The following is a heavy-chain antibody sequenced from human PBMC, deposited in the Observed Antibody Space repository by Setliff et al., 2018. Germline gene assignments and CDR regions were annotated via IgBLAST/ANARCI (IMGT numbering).Heavy chain of an antibody. J-gene: IGHJ4*01. CDR2: INWKGDST. V-gene: IGHV3-20*04. Sequence: PGESLKISCAASRFPFDDYGMSWVRQLPGKGLEWVSGINWKGDSTGYAESVKGRFTIARDNAKNSLFLQMNSLRLEDTALYYCARDGNNWNDLDYWGHETLVTVSS. CDR1: RFPFDDYG. D-gene: IGHD1-20*01. CDR3: ARDGNNWNDLDY.